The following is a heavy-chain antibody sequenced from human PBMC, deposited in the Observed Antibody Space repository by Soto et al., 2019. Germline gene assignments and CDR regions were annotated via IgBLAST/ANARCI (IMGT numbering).Heavy chain of an antibody. CDR3: AVSRPKSYYYYGMDV. Sequence: SVKVSCKASGGTFSSYAISWVRQAPGQGLEWMGGIIPIFGTANYAQKFQGRVTITADKSTSTAHMELSSLRSEGTAVYYCAVSRPKSYYYYGMDVWGQGTPVTVSS. CDR2: IIPIFGTA. V-gene: IGHV1-69*06. CDR1: GGTFSSYA. D-gene: IGHD6-6*01. J-gene: IGHJ6*02.